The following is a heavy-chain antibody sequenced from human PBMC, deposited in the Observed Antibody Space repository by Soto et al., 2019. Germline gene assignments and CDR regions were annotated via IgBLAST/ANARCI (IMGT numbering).Heavy chain of an antibody. V-gene: IGHV1-69*02. CDR3: ARGQAITIFWPCGMDV. D-gene: IGHD3-9*01. Sequence: GASVKVSCKASGGTFSSYTISWVRQAPGQGLEWMGRIIPILGIANYAQKFQGRVTITADKSTSTAYMELSSLRSEDTAVYYCARGQAITIFWPCGMDVWGQGTTVTVSS. J-gene: IGHJ6*02. CDR1: GGTFSSYT. CDR2: IIPILGIA.